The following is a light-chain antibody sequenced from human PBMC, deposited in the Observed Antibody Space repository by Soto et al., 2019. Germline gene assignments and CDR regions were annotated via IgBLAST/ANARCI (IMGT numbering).Light chain of an antibody. CDR2: DAS. CDR3: QQFSSYPLT. CDR1: QTVRNNY. Sequence: EFLFTQSPGTLALSPGERDTLSCRASQTVRNNYLAWYQQKPGQAPRLLIYDASSRATGIPDRFSGGGSGTDFTLTISRLEPEDFSVYYCQQFSSYPLTFGGGTKVDIK. J-gene: IGKJ4*01. V-gene: IGKV3-20*01.